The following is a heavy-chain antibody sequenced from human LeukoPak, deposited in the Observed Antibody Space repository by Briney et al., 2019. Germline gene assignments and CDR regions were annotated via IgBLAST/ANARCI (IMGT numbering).Heavy chain of an antibody. CDR3: AIYGDPTVTPEHY. CDR1: GYSSTTYC. Sequence: AGSLKISCKGAGYSSTTYCVGSGRQISARSVERVWSIYPGDSDTRYSPSFQGQVTISADKSISTAYLQWSSLKASDTAMYYCAIYGDPTVTPEHYWGQGTLVTVSS. V-gene: IGHV5-51*01. D-gene: IGHD4-17*01. CDR2: IYPGDSDT. J-gene: IGHJ4*02.